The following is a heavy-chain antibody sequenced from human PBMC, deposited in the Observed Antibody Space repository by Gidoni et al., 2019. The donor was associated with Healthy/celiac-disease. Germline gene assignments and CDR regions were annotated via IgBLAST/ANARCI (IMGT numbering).Heavy chain of an antibody. J-gene: IGHJ6*02. CDR1: GGSISSGGSY. CDR3: ARANTDYYDSSGYYRGGYYYYGMDV. D-gene: IGHD3-22*01. CDR2: IYYSGST. Sequence: QVQLQESGPGLVKPSQTLSLTCTVSGGSISSGGSYWSWIRQHPGKGLEWIGYIYYSGSTYYNPSLKSRVTISVDTSKNQFSLKLSSVTAADTAVYYCARANTDYYDSSGYYRGGYYYYGMDVWGQGTTVTVSS. V-gene: IGHV4-31*03.